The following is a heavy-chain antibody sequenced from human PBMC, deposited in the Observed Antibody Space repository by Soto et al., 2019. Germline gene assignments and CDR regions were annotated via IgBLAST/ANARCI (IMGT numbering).Heavy chain of an antibody. D-gene: IGHD5-18*01. CDR2: IYYSGST. J-gene: IGHJ4*02. Sequence: QVQLQESGPGLVKPSETLSLTCTVSGGSISSYYWSWIRQPPGKGLEWIGYIYYSGSTNYNPSLKSRFTISVDTSKNQFSLKLSSVTAADTAVYYCAREGNTAMVTPYFDYWGQGTLVTVSS. CDR3: AREGNTAMVTPYFDY. CDR1: GGSISSYY. V-gene: IGHV4-59*01.